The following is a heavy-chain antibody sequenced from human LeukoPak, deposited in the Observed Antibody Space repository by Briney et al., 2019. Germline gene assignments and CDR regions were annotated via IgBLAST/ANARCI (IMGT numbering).Heavy chain of an antibody. V-gene: IGHV4-4*02. Sequence: SETLSLTCAVSGGSISSSNWWSWVRQPPGKGLEWIGEIYHSGSTNYNPSLKSRVTISVDKSKNQFSLKLSSVTAADTAVYYCASMKGSSWGLDDAFDIWGQGTMVTVSS. CDR2: IYHSGST. CDR3: ASMKGSSWGLDDAFDI. D-gene: IGHD6-13*01. J-gene: IGHJ3*02. CDR1: GGSISSSNW.